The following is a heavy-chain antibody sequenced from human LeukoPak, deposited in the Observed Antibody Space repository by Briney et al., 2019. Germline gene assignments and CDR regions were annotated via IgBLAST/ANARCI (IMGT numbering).Heavy chain of an antibody. J-gene: IGHJ4*02. CDR3: ARDLDPYCSGGSCTLGAGY. V-gene: IGHV3-21*01. D-gene: IGHD2-15*01. Sequence: GGSLRLSCAASGFTFSSYAMHWVRQAPGKGLEWVSSISSSSSYIYYADSVKGRFTISRDNAKNSLYLQMNSLRAEDTAVYYCARDLDPYCSGGSCTLGAGYWGQGTLVTVSS. CDR1: GFTFSSYA. CDR2: ISSSSSYI.